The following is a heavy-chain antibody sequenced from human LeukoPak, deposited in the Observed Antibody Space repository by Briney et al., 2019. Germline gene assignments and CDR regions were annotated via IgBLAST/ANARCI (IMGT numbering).Heavy chain of an antibody. CDR1: GFTFSSYG. Sequence: AGGSLRLSCAASGFTFSSYGMHWVRQAPGKGLEWVAVIWYDGSNKYYADSVKGRFTISSDNSKNTLYLQMNSLRAEDTAVYYCAKMTEESYFDYWGQGTLVTVSS. CDR2: IWYDGSNK. CDR3: AKMTEESYFDY. D-gene: IGHD1-14*01. J-gene: IGHJ4*02. V-gene: IGHV3-33*06.